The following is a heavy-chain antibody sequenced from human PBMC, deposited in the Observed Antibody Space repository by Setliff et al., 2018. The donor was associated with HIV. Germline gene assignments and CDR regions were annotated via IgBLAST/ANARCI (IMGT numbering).Heavy chain of an antibody. V-gene: IGHV4-34*01. J-gene: IGHJ5*02. Sequence: PSETLSLTCAVYGASFNDYYWNWVRQPPGKGLEWIGEISQSGSAIYHPSLKSRVSMSVDTSKNQFSLKLKSVTAADTAMYYCASLRRSNLFPWFGPWGQGTLVTVS. CDR1: GASFNDYY. CDR3: ASLRRSNLFPWFGP. D-gene: IGHD6-13*01. CDR2: ISQSGSA.